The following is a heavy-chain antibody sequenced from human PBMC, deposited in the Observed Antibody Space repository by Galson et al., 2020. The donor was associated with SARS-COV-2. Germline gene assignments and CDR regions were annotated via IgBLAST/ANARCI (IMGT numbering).Heavy chain of an antibody. CDR1: VGSISSSSYY. J-gene: IGHJ4*02. CDR3: ARARQLGYCTNGVCYTHSIYFDY. V-gene: IGHV4-39*07. Sequence: SETLSLTCTVSVGSISSSSYYWGWFRQPPGKGLEWNGSSYYSGSTYYNPSLKSRVTISVDTSKNQFSLKLSSVTAADTAVYYCARARQLGYCTNGVCYTHSIYFDYWGQGTLVTVSS. CDR2: SYYSGST. D-gene: IGHD2-8*01.